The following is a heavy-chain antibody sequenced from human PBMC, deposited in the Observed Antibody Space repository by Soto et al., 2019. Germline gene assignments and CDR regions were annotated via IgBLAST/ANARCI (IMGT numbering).Heavy chain of an antibody. Sequence: QAHLVESGGGVFQPGRSLRLSVTASGFTFTSYGMHWVRQAPGTRLEWVAVISYDGGLQHYADSVKGRFTISRDNSKNMVLLQMNSLRAEDTAVYYCVSDRGYGHASVPYSWGQGTLVSVS. CDR2: ISYDGGLQ. J-gene: IGHJ4*02. V-gene: IGHV3-30*03. CDR1: GFTFTSYG. CDR3: VSDRGYGHASVPYS. D-gene: IGHD5-18*01.